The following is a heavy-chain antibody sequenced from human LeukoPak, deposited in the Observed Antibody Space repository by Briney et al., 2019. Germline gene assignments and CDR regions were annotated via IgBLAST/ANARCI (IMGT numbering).Heavy chain of an antibody. CDR3: ARHTFVYSVVITTDPYGMDV. J-gene: IGHJ6*02. CDR1: GGSISSYY. CDR2: IYYSGST. D-gene: IGHD3-22*01. Sequence: SETLSLTCTVSGGSISSYYWSWIRQPPGKGLEWIGYIYYSGSTNYNPSLKSRVTISVDTSKNQFSLKLSSVTAADTAVYYCARHTFVYSVVITTDPYGMDVWGQGTTVTVSS. V-gene: IGHV4-59*08.